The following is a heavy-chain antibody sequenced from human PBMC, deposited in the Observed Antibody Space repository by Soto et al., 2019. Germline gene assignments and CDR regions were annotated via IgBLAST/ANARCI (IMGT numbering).Heavy chain of an antibody. CDR1: GSTFSNYA. D-gene: IGHD3-3*01. V-gene: IGHV3-30-3*01. Sequence: PGGSLRLSCAASGSTFSNYAMHWVRQAPGKGLEWVAVISYDGSDKFYADSVKGRFTISRDNSKNTLYLQMNSLRAEDTAVYYCAREAPYYDFWSGAPFDPWGQGTLVTVSS. CDR2: ISYDGSDK. J-gene: IGHJ5*02. CDR3: AREAPYYDFWSGAPFDP.